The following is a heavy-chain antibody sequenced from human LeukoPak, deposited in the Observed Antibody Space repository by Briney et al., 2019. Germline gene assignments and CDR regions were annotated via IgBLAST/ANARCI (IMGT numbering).Heavy chain of an antibody. CDR1: GFTFSNYG. CDR3: AKELTRGSSWYEDY. V-gene: IGHV3-30*18. Sequence: GGCLRLSCAASGFTFSNYGMHWVRQAPGKGLEWVAVISYDGSAEYYADSVKGRFAIYRDNSRNTLYLQMNSLRPEDTAVYYCAKELTRGSSWYEDYWGQGTLVTVSS. D-gene: IGHD6-13*01. CDR2: ISYDGSAE. J-gene: IGHJ4*02.